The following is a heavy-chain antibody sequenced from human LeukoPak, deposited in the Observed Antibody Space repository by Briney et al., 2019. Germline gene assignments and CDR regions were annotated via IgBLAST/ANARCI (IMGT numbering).Heavy chain of an antibody. D-gene: IGHD3-9*01. CDR1: GGSISIGSYY. V-gene: IGHV4-39*01. CDR2: IYYSGST. Sequence: NPSETLSLTCTVAGGSISIGSYYWGWIRQPPGKGLEWIGSIYYSGSTYYNPSLKSRVTISVDTSNNQFSLKLSSVTAADMAVYYCARHGAMTGNFQHWGQGTLVTVSS. J-gene: IGHJ1*01. CDR3: ARHGAMTGNFQH.